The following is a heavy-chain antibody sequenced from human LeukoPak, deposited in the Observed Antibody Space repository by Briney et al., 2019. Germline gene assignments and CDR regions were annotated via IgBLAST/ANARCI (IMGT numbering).Heavy chain of an antibody. Sequence: GGSLRLSCAASGFTFSSYAMSWVRQAPGKGLEWVSIISDSGGSTYYADSVKGRFTISRDNSKNTLYLQMNSLRAEDTAVYYCAKGFYDNSASGVFDIWGQGTMVTVSS. CDR3: AKGFYDNSASGVFDI. CDR2: ISDSGGST. D-gene: IGHD3-22*01. V-gene: IGHV3-23*01. CDR1: GFTFSSYA. J-gene: IGHJ3*02.